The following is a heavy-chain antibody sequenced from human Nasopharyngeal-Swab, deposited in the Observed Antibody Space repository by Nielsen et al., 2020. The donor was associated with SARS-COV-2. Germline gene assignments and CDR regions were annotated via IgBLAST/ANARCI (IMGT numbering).Heavy chain of an antibody. CDR3: ARDEAGTANSGFDY. J-gene: IGHJ4*02. D-gene: IGHD1-1*01. V-gene: IGHV3-74*01. CDR2: VNGDGSGT. CDR1: GFTFSNYW. Sequence: GESLKISCAFSGFTFSNYWMHWVRQAPGKGLVWVSRVNGDGSGTAYADSVKGRFTISRDNSKNTLYLQMNSLRAEDTAIYYCARDEAGTANSGFDYWGQGTLVTVSS.